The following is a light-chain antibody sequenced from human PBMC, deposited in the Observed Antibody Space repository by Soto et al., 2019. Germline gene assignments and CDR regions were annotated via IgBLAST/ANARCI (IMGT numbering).Light chain of an antibody. CDR2: DVS. Sequence: QSALTQPASVSGSPGQSITISCTGTSSDIGTYKYVSWFQHHPGKAPKLIIYDVSNRPLGVPDRFFGSKSGNTASLTISGLQAEDEADYYCCSYTTRTTYVFGTGTKLTVL. J-gene: IGLJ1*01. V-gene: IGLV2-14*01. CDR1: SSDIGTYKY. CDR3: CSYTTRTTYV.